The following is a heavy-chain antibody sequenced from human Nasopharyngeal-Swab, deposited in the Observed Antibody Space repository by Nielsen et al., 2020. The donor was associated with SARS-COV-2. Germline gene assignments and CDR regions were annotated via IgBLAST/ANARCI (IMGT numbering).Heavy chain of an antibody. CDR1: GFTVSSNY. D-gene: IGHD3-9*01. V-gene: IGHV3-53*04. CDR2: IYSGGST. J-gene: IGHJ6*03. CDR3: ARGFTGTYYYYYMDV. Sequence: GESLKISCAASGFTVSSNYMSWVRQAPGKGLEWVSVIYSGGSTYYADSVKGRFTISRHNSKNTLYLQMNSLIAEDTAVYYCARGFTGTYYYYYMDVWGKGTTVTVSS.